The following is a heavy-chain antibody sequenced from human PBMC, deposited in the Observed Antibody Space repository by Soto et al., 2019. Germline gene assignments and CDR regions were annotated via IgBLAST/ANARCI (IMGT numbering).Heavy chain of an antibody. Sequence: QVQLVESGGGVVQPGRSLRLSCAASGFTFSSYGMHWVRQAPGKGLEWVAVISYDGSNKYYADSVKGRFTISRDNSKNTLYLQMNSLRAEDTAVYYCATSISPFDSSGYDGVLPWGQGTLVTVSS. CDR1: GFTFSSYG. J-gene: IGHJ5*02. CDR3: ATSISPFDSSGYDGVLP. CDR2: ISYDGSNK. D-gene: IGHD3-22*01. V-gene: IGHV3-30*03.